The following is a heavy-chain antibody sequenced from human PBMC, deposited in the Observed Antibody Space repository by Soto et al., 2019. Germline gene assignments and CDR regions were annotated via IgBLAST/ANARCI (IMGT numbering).Heavy chain of an antibody. D-gene: IGHD2-2*02. CDR1: GFAFINYW. Sequence: WGSLRLSCAASGFAFINYWMHFFRQSPWKWLVWVSRINSDGSSTSYADSVKGRFTISRDNAKNTLSLQMNSLRADDTAVYYCARGGVGRYCSSSSCYTWVFDYWGQGTLVTVSS. CDR3: ARGGVGRYCSSSSCYTWVFDY. V-gene: IGHV3-74*01. CDR2: INSDGSST. J-gene: IGHJ4*02.